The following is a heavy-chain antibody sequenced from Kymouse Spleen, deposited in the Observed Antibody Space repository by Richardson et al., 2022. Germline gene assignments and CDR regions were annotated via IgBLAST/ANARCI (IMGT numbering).Heavy chain of an antibody. CDR3: ARGEYSSGWDGYYYYGMDV. CDR1: GGSFSGYY. V-gene: IGHV4-34*01. Sequence: QVQLQQWGAGLLKPSETLSLTCAVYGGSFSGYYWSWIRQPPGKGLEWIGEINHSGSTNYNPSLKSRVTISVDTSKNQFSLKLSSVTAADTAVYYCARGEYSSGWDGYYYYGMDVWGQGTTVTVSS. CDR2: INHSGST. J-gene: IGHJ6*02. D-gene: IGHD6-19*01.